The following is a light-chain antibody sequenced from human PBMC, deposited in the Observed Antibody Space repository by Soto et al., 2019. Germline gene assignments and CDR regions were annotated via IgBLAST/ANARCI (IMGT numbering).Light chain of an antibody. CDR1: QSISSW. J-gene: IGKJ1*01. CDR3: RQYNSYSET. CDR2: KAS. Sequence: DIQMTQSPSTLSASVGDRVTITCRASQSISSWLAWYQQKPGKAPKLLIYKASSLESGVPSTFSGSGPGTEFTLTIRSLQPDDFATYYCRQYNSYSETFGQGTKGEIK. V-gene: IGKV1-5*03.